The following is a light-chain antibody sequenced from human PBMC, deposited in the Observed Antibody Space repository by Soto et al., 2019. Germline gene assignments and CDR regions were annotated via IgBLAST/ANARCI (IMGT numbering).Light chain of an antibody. V-gene: IGKV1-39*01. Sequence: DIQMTQSPSSLSASVGDGVTITCRASQSISSSLNWYQQKPGAAPNLLIYAASILQSGVPSRFSGSRSGTDFTLTINSLQPEDFATYYCQQSYSAPYTFGQGTKLEI. J-gene: IGKJ2*01. CDR1: QSISSS. CDR2: AAS. CDR3: QQSYSAPYT.